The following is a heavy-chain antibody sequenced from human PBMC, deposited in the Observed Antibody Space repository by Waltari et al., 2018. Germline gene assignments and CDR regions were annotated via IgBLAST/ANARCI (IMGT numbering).Heavy chain of an antibody. CDR2: ITYSGIT. D-gene: IGHD3-3*02. Sequence: QLQLQESGPGLVKPSETLSLTCPVPGGSISRRGSYWGWIRQPPGKGLEWIGSITYSGITYYNTSLMSRVTISVDTSKNQFSLKLTSVIAAETAVFYCARFSKSANWIDPWGQGTLVTVSS. CDR3: ARFSKSANWIDP. V-gene: IGHV4-39*01. J-gene: IGHJ5*02. CDR1: GGSISRRGSY.